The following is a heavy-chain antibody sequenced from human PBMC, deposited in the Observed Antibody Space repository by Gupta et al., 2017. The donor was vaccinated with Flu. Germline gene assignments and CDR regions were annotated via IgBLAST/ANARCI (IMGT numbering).Heavy chain of an antibody. D-gene: IGHD3-22*01. CDR2: ISDGGGTI. J-gene: IGHJ3*02. Sequence: EVQLLESGGGLVQPGGSLRLSCKASGFTFRSYSMTWVRQAPGKGLEWVSVISDGGGTILNADSVKGRFTISRDDSGNTLYLQMNSLRAEDTAIYYCAKYYDTGLSRAFDIWGQGTMVTVSS. CDR3: AKYYDTGLSRAFDI. V-gene: IGHV3-23*01. CDR1: GFTFRSYS.